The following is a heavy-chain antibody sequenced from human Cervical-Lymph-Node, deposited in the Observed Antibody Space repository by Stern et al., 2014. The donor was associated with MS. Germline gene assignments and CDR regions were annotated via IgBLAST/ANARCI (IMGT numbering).Heavy chain of an antibody. V-gene: IGHV7-4-1*02. CDR1: GYTFSSYS. J-gene: IGHJ4*02. CDR3: TRVPNSSGWDDC. D-gene: IGHD6-19*01. Sequence: QVQLGQSVSELKKPGASVNVSCKASGYTFSSYSLNWVRQAPGQGLEWMGWINTNTGSPTYAQGFTGRFVFSLDSSLSTAYLQINSLKAEDTAVYYCTRVPNSSGWDDCWGQGTLVTVSS. CDR2: INTNTGSP.